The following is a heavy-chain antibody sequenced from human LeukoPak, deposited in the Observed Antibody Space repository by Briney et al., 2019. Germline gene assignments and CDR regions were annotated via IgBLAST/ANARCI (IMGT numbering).Heavy chain of an antibody. CDR3: ANLFFYGSGSYYNEDY. D-gene: IGHD3-10*01. CDR1: GFTFSSYG. V-gene: IGHV3-30*18. Sequence: GGSLRLSCGASGFTFSSYGMHWVRQVPGKGLEWVAVISYDGSNKYYADSVKGRFTISRDNSKNTLYLQMNSLRAEDTAVYYCANLFFYGSGSYYNEDYWGQGTLVTVS. CDR2: ISYDGSNK. J-gene: IGHJ4*02.